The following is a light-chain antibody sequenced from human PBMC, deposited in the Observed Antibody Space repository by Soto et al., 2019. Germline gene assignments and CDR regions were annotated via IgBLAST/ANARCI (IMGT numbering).Light chain of an antibody. CDR1: QSISSW. CDR3: QQYNSYPLT. Sequence: DIQMTQSTSTLSASVGDRVTITCRASQSISSWLAWYQQKPGKAPKVLIYDASSLESGVPSRFSGSGSGTEFTLTIISLQPDDFATYYCQQYNSYPLTFGGGTKVEIK. V-gene: IGKV1-5*01. CDR2: DAS. J-gene: IGKJ4*01.